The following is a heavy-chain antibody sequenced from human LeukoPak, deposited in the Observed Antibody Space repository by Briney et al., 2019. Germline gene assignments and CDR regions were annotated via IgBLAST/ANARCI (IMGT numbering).Heavy chain of an antibody. CDR1: GGSFSGYY. CDR3: AGVESRSIKQHHYGMDV. J-gene: IGHJ6*02. Sequence: SETLSLTCAVYGGSFSGYYWSWIRQPPGKGLEWIGEINHSGSTNYNPSLKSRVTISVDTSKNQFSLKLSSVTAADTAVYYCAGVESRSIKQHHYGMDVWGQGTTVTVSS. V-gene: IGHV4-34*01. CDR2: INHSGST. D-gene: IGHD1/OR15-1a*01.